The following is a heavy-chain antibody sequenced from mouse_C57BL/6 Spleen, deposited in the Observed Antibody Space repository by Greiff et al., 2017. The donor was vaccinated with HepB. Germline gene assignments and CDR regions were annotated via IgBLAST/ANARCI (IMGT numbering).Heavy chain of an antibody. V-gene: IGHV1-81*01. CDR2: IYPRSGNT. J-gene: IGHJ1*03. CDR3: ARSGGVYWYFDV. Sequence: VQLQQSGAELARPGASVKLSCKASGYTFTSYGISWVKQRTGQGLEWIGEIYPRSGNTYYNEKFKGKATLTADKSSSTAYMELRSLTSEDSAVYFCARSGGVYWYFDVWGTGTTVTASS. CDR1: GYTFTSYG. D-gene: IGHD3-2*02.